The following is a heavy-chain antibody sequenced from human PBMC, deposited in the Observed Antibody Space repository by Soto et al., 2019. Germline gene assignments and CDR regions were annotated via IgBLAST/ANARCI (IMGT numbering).Heavy chain of an antibody. J-gene: IGHJ4*01. CDR3: ARGGRYYYY. V-gene: IGHV4-30-4*02. CDR2: IDNSGTT. D-gene: IGHD1-1*01. CDR1: GDSISCGTYF. Sequence: SETLSLTCIVSGDSISCGTYFWSWVRQAPGKGPEWIGYIDNSGTTLYTPSLKSRVSMSVDTSENQFSLQLTSVTAADTAIYYCARGGRYYYYWGHGTLVTVSS.